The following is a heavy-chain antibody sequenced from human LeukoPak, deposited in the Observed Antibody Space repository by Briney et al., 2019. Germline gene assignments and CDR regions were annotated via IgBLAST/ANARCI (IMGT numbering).Heavy chain of an antibody. D-gene: IGHD4-11*01. CDR2: INPNSGGT. Sequence: ASVKVSCKASGYIFTAYYMHWMRQVPGQGLEWMGWINPNSGGTNYAEKFQGRVTMTRDTSISTAYMELSRLRSGDTAIYYCTRDPRTTKNAFDIWGQGTMVTVSS. V-gene: IGHV1-2*02. J-gene: IGHJ3*02. CDR3: TRDPRTTKNAFDI. CDR1: GYIFTAYY.